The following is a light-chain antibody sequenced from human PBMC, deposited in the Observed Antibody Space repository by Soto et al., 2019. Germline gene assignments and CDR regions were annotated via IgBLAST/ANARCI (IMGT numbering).Light chain of an antibody. CDR2: GAS. Sequence: ELVLKQSPGTLSLSSGARATLSCRSSQSVRSNYLAWYQQKPGQAPSLLLYGASSMATGSPDRFGGSGSWTAFTGTISRLETADFAVYYDQQYASSPLTFGGGTKVEIK. CDR3: QQYASSPLT. CDR1: QSVRSNY. V-gene: IGKV3-20*01. J-gene: IGKJ4*01.